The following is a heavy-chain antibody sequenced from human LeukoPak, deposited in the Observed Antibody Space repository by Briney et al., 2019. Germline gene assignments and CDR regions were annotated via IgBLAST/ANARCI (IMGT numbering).Heavy chain of an antibody. CDR1: GYTFTSYG. CDR2: ISAYNGNT. D-gene: IGHD2-15*01. Sequence: ASVKVSCKASGYTFTSYGISWVRQAPGQGLEWMGWISAYNGNTNYAQKLQGRVTMTTDTPTSTAYMELRSLRSDDTAVYYCARAEVVVAESYYYGMDVWGQGTTVTVSS. V-gene: IGHV1-18*01. J-gene: IGHJ6*02. CDR3: ARAEVVVAESYYYGMDV.